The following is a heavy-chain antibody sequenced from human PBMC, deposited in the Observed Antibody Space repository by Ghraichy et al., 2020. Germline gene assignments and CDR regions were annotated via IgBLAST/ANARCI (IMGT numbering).Heavy chain of an antibody. CDR3: ARHRAAAEFDP. CDR1: GGSISSYY. J-gene: IGHJ5*02. D-gene: IGHD6-13*01. V-gene: IGHV4-4*09. CDR2: IYTSGST. Sequence: SETLSLTCTVSGGSISSYYWSWIRQPPGKGLEWIGYIYTSGSTNYNPSLKSRVTISVDTSKNQFSLKLSSVTAADTAVYYCARHRAAAEFDPWGQGTLVTVSS.